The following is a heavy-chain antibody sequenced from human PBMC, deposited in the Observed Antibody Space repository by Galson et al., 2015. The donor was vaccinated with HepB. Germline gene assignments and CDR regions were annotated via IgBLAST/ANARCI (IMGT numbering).Heavy chain of an antibody. CDR1: GFSFSNYW. D-gene: IGHD6-19*01. J-gene: IGHJ4*02. CDR2: IKQDGSEQ. Sequence: SLRLSCAVSGFSFSNYWMTWVRQAPGKGLEWVANIKQDGSEQYYVGSVKGRFTISRDNAKNSLYLQMNSLRAEDTAVYYCARDPGYSSGWGDYFDYWGQGTLVTVSS. V-gene: IGHV3-7*03. CDR3: ARDPGYSSGWGDYFDY.